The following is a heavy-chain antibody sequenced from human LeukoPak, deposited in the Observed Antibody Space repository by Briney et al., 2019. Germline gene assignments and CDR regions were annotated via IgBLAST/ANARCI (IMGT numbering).Heavy chain of an antibody. V-gene: IGHV1-46*01. CDR1: GYTLTSCY. CDR3: VRTPPNWGADF. Sequence: EASVKVSCKASGYTLTSCYVHWVRQAPGQGFEWMGQIDPGGGSTTYAQKFQGRVIMTRDTSTSTVYMELSSLRSEDSAVYYCVRTPPNWGADFWGQGTLVNVSS. CDR2: IDPGGGST. D-gene: IGHD7-27*01. J-gene: IGHJ4*02.